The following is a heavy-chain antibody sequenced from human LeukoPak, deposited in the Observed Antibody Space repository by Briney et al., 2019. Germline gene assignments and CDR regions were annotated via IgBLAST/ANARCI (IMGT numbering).Heavy chain of an antibody. CDR2: ISYDGSTN. V-gene: IGHV3-30*18. Sequence: PGGSLRLSCTASGFTFSSYGMHWVRQAPGKGLEWVALISYDGSTNYYADSVKGRFTISRDNSKNTLYLQMNNLRAEDTAVYYCAKDGGGQYCSGSNCYRTALDYWGQGTLVTVSS. J-gene: IGHJ4*02. CDR1: GFTFSSYG. CDR3: AKDGGGQYCSGSNCYRTALDY. D-gene: IGHD2-15*01.